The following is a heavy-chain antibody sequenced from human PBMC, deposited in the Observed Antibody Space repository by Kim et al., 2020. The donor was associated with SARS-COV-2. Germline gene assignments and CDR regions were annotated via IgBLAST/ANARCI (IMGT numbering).Heavy chain of an antibody. Sequence: SVKVSCKASGGTFSSYAISWVRQAPGQGLEWVGGIIPIFGTANYAQKFQGRVTITADESTSTAYMELSSLRSEDTAVYYCARDGMRSAPDYYDSSGYYYFDYWGQGTLVTVSS. V-gene: IGHV1-69*13. CDR3: ARDGMRSAPDYYDSSGYYYFDY. D-gene: IGHD3-22*01. J-gene: IGHJ4*02. CDR1: GGTFSSYA. CDR2: IIPIFGTA.